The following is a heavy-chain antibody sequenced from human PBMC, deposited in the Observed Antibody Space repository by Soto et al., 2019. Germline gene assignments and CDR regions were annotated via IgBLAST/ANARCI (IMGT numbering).Heavy chain of an antibody. D-gene: IGHD6-6*01. J-gene: IGHJ3*02. CDR1: GFTFSSYW. CDR3: ARGIAARDAFDI. Sequence: GGSLRLSCAASGFTFSSYWMHWVRQAPGKGLGWVSRINSDGSSTSYADSVKGRFTISRDNAKNTLYLQMNSLRAEATAVYYCARGIAARDAFDIWGQGTMVTVSS. CDR2: INSDGSST. V-gene: IGHV3-74*01.